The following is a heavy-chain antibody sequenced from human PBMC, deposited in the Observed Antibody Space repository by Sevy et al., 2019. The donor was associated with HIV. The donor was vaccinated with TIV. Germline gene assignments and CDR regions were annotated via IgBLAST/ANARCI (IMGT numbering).Heavy chain of an antibody. D-gene: IGHD4-17*01. CDR2: IRQDGSEK. J-gene: IGHJ3*02. CDR3: AREGASMTTRSPSAFDI. CDR1: GFTFSSYW. Sequence: GGSLRLSCAASGFTFSSYWMTWVRQAPGKGLEWVANIRQDGSEKYYVASVKGRFTISRDNTKNSLYLQMNSLRAEDTAVYYCAREGASMTTRSPSAFDIWGQGTLVTVSS. V-gene: IGHV3-7*01.